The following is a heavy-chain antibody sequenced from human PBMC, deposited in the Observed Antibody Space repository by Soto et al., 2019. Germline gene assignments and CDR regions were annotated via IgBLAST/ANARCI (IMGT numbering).Heavy chain of an antibody. V-gene: IGHV1-69*13. CDR3: AQTLGLAVAGPGRFDL. CDR2: ITPMFGTA. D-gene: IGHD6-19*01. Sequence: ASVKVSCKDSGGTFSRNASSWVRQAPGQGLEWMGGITPMFGTANYAQRFQGRVTITADESTSTAYMQLSSLRSDDTAVYYCAQTLGLAVAGPGRFDLWGRGTLVTVSS. J-gene: IGHJ2*01. CDR1: GGTFSRNA.